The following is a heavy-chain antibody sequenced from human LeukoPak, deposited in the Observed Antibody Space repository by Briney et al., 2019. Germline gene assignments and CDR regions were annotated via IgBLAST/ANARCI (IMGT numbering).Heavy chain of an antibody. CDR3: ARDLSNYDILTGYFPGYYFDY. J-gene: IGHJ4*02. CDR2: ISWNSGSI. Sequence: PGGSLRLSCAASGFTFDDYAMHWVRQAPGKGLEWASGISWNSGSIGYADSVKGRFTISRDNAKNSLYLQMNSLRAEDTAVYYCARDLSNYDILTGYFPGYYFDYWGQGTLVTVSS. CDR1: GFTFDDYA. D-gene: IGHD3-9*01. V-gene: IGHV3-9*01.